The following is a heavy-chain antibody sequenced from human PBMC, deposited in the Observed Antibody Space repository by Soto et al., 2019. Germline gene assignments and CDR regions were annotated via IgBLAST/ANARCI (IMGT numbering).Heavy chain of an antibody. CDR2: IGAYNGNT. J-gene: IGHJ6*02. Sequence: GASVKVSCKASGYTFTSYCISWVRQAPGQGLEWMGWIGAYNGNTNYAQKLQGRVTMTTDTSTSTAYMELRSLRSDDTAVYYCARDRDIVVVPAAISNYYYGMDVWGQGTTVTVSS. V-gene: IGHV1-18*04. D-gene: IGHD2-2*02. CDR1: GYTFTSYC. CDR3: ARDRDIVVVPAAISNYYYGMDV.